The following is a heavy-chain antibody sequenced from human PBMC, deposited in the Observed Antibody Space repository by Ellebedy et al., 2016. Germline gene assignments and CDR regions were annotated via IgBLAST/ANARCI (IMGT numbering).Heavy chain of an antibody. D-gene: IGHD4-17*01. V-gene: IGHV2-5*01. CDR3: VHRTTVTSVDY. CDR2: IYGNGDE. CDR1: GFSLTTSAVV. Sequence: SGPTLVKPTQTLTLTCTFSGFSLTTSAVVVGWVRQPPGRAPEWLAFIYGNGDERYRPSLRSRLSITKDASKNQVVLTMTNMDPVDTATYYCVHRTTVTSVDYWGRGTLVTVSS. J-gene: IGHJ4*02.